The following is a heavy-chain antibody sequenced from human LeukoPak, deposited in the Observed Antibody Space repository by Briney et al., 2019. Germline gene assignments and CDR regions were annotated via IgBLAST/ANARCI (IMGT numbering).Heavy chain of an antibody. CDR1: GFTSSSFQ. J-gene: IGHJ3*02. V-gene: IGHV3-48*03. CDR2: MGCSYTTI. D-gene: IGHD3-22*01. CDR3: AREGYSGYFDDAFDM. Sequence: GRTLRLSCAASGFTSSSFQMNWVRQAPGKRLEWVSYMGCSYTTIYYAHSVKGRFTISTDNAMNSLYLQMNSLRAEDTAVYYCAREGYSGYFDDAFDMWGQGTMVTVSS.